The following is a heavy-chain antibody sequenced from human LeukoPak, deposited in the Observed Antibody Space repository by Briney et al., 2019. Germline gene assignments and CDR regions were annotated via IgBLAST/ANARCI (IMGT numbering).Heavy chain of an antibody. J-gene: IGHJ3*02. D-gene: IGHD4-17*01. CDR3: ARQRALGEDYGDYGGDNAFDI. CDR1: GYTFTGYY. V-gene: IGHV1-2*02. Sequence: GASVKVSCKASGYTFTGYYMHWVRQAPGQGLEWMGWINPNSGGTNYAQKFQGRVTMTRDTSISTAYMELSRLRSDDTAVYYCARQRALGEDYGDYGGDNAFDIWGQGTMVTVSS. CDR2: INPNSGGT.